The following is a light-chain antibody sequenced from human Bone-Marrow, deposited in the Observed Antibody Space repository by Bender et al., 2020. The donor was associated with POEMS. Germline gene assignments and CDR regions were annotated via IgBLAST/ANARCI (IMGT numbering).Light chain of an antibody. V-gene: IGLV2-14*03. CDR1: SSDVGGYNY. Sequence: QSALTQPASVSGSPGQSITISCTGTSSDVGGYNYVSWYQQHAGKGPKLIIYDVTNRPSGISNRFSGSKSGNTASLTISGLQTEDEAEYFCSSYTSTTSFVFGTGTKLTVL. J-gene: IGLJ1*01. CDR2: DVT. CDR3: SSYTSTTSFV.